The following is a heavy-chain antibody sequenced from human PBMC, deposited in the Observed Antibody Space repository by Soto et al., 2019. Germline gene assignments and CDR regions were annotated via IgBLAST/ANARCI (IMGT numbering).Heavy chain of an antibody. D-gene: IGHD6-25*01. CDR2: ISHTGTT. CDR1: GGSIDTYY. Sequence: QVQLQESGPGLVKPSETLSLTCTVSGGSIDTYYLSWIRQPPGKGLEYIGYISHTGTTDSNPSLKSRVTLSIDTSQNQFSLTLSSVTASDTASYYCARLIRGAAAAFDSWGQGSLVTVSS. CDR3: ARLIRGAAAAFDS. J-gene: IGHJ4*02. V-gene: IGHV4-59*08.